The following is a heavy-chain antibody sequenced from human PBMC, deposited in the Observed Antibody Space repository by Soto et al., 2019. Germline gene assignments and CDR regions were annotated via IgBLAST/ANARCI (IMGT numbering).Heavy chain of an antibody. CDR2: ILGGGNT. D-gene: IGHD3-9*01. CDR1: GFTFATYT. Sequence: EVQLLESGGHLVQPGGSLRLSCAASGFTFATYTFNWVRQAPGKGLEWVSGILGGGNTYYADSVKGRFTISRDNSQSSVFLQMNSVRDEDTAVYYCAKDRRPDGIWTFDYRGQGTLVTVSS. V-gene: IGHV3-23*01. J-gene: IGHJ4*02. CDR3: AKDRRPDGIWTFDY.